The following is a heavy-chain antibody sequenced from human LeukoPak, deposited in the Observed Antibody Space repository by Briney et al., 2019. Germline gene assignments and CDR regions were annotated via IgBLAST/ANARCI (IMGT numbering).Heavy chain of an antibody. D-gene: IGHD6-19*01. CDR2: ISGSGGST. Sequence: GGPLRLSCAASGFTFGSYAMSWVRQAPGKGLEWVSAISGSGGSTYYADSVKGRSTISRDNSKNTLYLQMNSLRAEDTAVYYCASSGPYSSGWYAFDIWGQGTMVTVS. V-gene: IGHV3-23*01. CDR1: GFTFGSYA. CDR3: ASSGPYSSGWYAFDI. J-gene: IGHJ3*02.